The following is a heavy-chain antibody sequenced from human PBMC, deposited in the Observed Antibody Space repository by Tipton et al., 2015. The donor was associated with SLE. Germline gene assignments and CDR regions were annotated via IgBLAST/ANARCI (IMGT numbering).Heavy chain of an antibody. CDR1: GDSVTNGNYY. J-gene: IGHJ4*02. D-gene: IGHD4-17*01. V-gene: IGHV4-39*07. CDR2: VFYRGVT. CDR3: ARRVWDYGDSYYFDV. Sequence: LRLSCSVSGDSVTNGNYYWGWIRQPPWQGLEWIGSVFYRGVTYYNPSLESRVTVSVDTSKNQFSLRLSSVTAADTAVYYCARRVWDYGDSYYFDVWGQGTLVTVSS.